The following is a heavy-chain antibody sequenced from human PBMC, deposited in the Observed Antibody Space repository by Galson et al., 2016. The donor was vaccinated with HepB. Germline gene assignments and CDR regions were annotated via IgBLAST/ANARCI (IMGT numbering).Heavy chain of an antibody. CDR1: GFMSNDYS. D-gene: IGHD6-19*01. Sequence: SLRLSCAGSGFMSNDYSMNWVRQAPGKGLEWVSSIDSTSTYIYYGDSLEGRFTISRDNAKNSLYLQMTSLRAEDTAVYYCVRETHKKWLGSPTPWGQGTLVTVSS. CDR2: IDSTSTYI. J-gene: IGHJ5*02. CDR3: VRETHKKWLGSPTP. V-gene: IGHV3-21*01.